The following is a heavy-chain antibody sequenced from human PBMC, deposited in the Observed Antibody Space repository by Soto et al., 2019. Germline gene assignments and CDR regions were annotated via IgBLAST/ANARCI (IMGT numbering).Heavy chain of an antibody. J-gene: IGHJ4*02. V-gene: IGHV1-18*01. CDR3: ARGTSGYDYGLFDF. Sequence: VQLVQSGGEVRKPGASVTVSCRASGYTFTKYSISWVRQAPGQGLEWMGWISADNDNTNYAQNLQGRVTMTTDTSTSTAYMQLRSLRSDDTAVYFCARGTSGYDYGLFDFWGQGTLVTVSS. CDR1: GYTFTKYS. D-gene: IGHD5-12*01. CDR2: ISADNDNT.